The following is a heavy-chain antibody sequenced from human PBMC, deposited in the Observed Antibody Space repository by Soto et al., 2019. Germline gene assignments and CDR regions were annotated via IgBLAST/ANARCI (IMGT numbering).Heavy chain of an antibody. CDR3: ARVRMYSSGWYGGYFDY. Sequence: PSETLSLTCTVSGGSISSYYWSWIRQPPGKGLEWIGYIYYSGSTNYNPSLKSRVTISVDTSKNQFSLELSSVTAADTAVYYCARVRMYSSGWYGGYFDYWGQGTLVTVSS. CDR1: GGSISSYY. CDR2: IYYSGST. D-gene: IGHD6-19*01. J-gene: IGHJ4*02. V-gene: IGHV4-59*01.